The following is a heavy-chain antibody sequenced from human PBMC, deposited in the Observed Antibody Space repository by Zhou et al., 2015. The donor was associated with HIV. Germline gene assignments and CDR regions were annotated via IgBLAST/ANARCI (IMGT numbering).Heavy chain of an antibody. CDR1: GFTFDDYA. V-gene: IGHV3-23*04. J-gene: IGHJ2*01. D-gene: IGHD7-27*01. CDR2: ISGSGVGT. Sequence: EVQLVESGGGLVQPGRSLRLSCAASGFTFDDYAMHWVRQAPGKGLEWVSVISGSGVGTYYADSVKGRFTISRDDSKSTLFLQMNSLRVEDTAVYYCANPWGANWYFDLWGRGTLVTVSS. CDR3: ANPWGANWYFDL.